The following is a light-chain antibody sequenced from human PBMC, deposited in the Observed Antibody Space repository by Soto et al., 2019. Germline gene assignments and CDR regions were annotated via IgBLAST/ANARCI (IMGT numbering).Light chain of an antibody. CDR2: DVS. V-gene: IGLV2-14*03. Sequence: QSALTQPASVSGSPAQSITISCTGTSSDVGAYTFVSWYQQHPDKVPKLMIFDVSRRPSGVSDRFSGSKSGNTASLTISGLQPEDEADYYCSSYTSSSTHVFGSGTKVTVL. CDR1: SSDVGAYTF. J-gene: IGLJ1*01. CDR3: SSYTSSSTHV.